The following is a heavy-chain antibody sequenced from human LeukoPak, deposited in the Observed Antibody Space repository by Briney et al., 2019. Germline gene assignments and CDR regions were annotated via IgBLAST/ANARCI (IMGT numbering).Heavy chain of an antibody. D-gene: IGHD3-22*01. CDR2: IIPILGIA. V-gene: IGHV1-69*04. CDR3: ASETGEDSSGYYSDY. Sequence: SVKVSCKASGGTFSSYAISWVRQAPGQALGWMGRIIPILGIANYAQKFQGRVTITADKSTSTAYMELSSLRSEDTAVYYCASETGEDSSGYYSDYWGQGTLVTVSS. CDR1: GGTFSSYA. J-gene: IGHJ4*02.